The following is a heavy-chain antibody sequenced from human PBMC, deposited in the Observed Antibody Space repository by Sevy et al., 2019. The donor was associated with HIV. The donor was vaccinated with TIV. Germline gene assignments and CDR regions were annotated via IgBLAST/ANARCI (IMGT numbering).Heavy chain of an antibody. V-gene: IGHV3-23*01. Sequence: GGSLRLSCAASGFTFSSYAMSWVRQAPGKGLEWVSAISGSGGSTYYADSVKGRFTISRDNSKNTLYLQMNSLRAEDTAVYYCAKDIANIVARDPMILFDYWGQGTLVTVSS. CDR3: AKDIANIVARDPMILFDY. CDR2: ISGSGGST. CDR1: GFTFSSYA. D-gene: IGHD5-12*01. J-gene: IGHJ4*02.